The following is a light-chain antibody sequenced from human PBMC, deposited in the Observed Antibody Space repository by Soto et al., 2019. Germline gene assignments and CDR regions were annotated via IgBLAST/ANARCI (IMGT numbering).Light chain of an antibody. CDR1: SSDVGGYNY. CDR2: EVS. V-gene: IGLV2-8*01. J-gene: IGLJ1*01. CDR3: SSYAGSNKEV. Sequence: QSALTQPPSGSGSPGQSVTISCTGTSSDVGGYNYVSWYQQHPGKAPKLMIYEVSKRPSGVPDRFSGSKSGNTASLTVSGLQAEDEADYYCSSYAGSNKEVFGTGTKLTVL.